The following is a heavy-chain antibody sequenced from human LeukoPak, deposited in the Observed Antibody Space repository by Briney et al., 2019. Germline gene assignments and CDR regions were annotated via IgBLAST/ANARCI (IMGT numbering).Heavy chain of an antibody. J-gene: IGHJ4*02. D-gene: IGHD6-19*01. CDR2: INHSGST. CDR3: ARSGGIAVAAFDY. V-gene: IGHV4-34*01. CDR1: GGSFNHYY. Sequence: SETLSLTCAVYGGSFNHYYWSWIRQPPGKGLEWIGEINHSGSTNYNPSLKSRVTISVDTSMNQFSLKLSSVTAADTAVYYCARSGGIAVAAFDYWGQGTLVTVSS.